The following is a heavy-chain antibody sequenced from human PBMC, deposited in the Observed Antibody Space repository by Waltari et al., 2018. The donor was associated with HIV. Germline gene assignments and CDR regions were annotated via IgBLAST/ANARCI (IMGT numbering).Heavy chain of an antibody. D-gene: IGHD4-4*01. V-gene: IGHV1-2*06. CDR2: CNPTSSGK. Sequence: QVQLVQSGAEVKKPGASVKVSCKASGYTFTGYYMHWVRQAPGQGLEWMVPCNPTSSGKNYAQQFQGRGIMTRDPSSSTAYRELSRLRSDDTAVDYCAREGARMTTMIYYYYGMDVWGQGTTVTVSS. CDR3: AREGARMTTMIYYYYGMDV. CDR1: GYTFTGYY. J-gene: IGHJ6*02.